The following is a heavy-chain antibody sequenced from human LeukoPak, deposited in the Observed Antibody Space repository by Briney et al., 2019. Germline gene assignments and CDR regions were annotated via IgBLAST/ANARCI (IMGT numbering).Heavy chain of an antibody. CDR1: GYTFTGYY. V-gene: IGHV1-2*02. Sequence: APVKVSCKASGYTFTGYYMHWVRQAPGQGLEWMGWINPNSGGTNYAQKFQGRVTMTRDTSISTAYMELSRLRSDDTAVYYCARGGRNYCSSTSCYLAQGFDYWGQGTLVTVSS. J-gene: IGHJ4*02. D-gene: IGHD2-2*01. CDR2: INPNSGGT. CDR3: ARGGRNYCSSTSCYLAQGFDY.